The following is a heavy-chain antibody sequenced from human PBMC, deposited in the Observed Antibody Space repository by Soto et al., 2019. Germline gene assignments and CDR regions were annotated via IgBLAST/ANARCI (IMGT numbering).Heavy chain of an antibody. V-gene: IGHV1-8*01. Sequence: GASVKVSCKASGYTFTSYDINWVRQATGQGLEWMGWMNPNSGNTGYAQKFQGRVTMTRNTSISTAYMELSSLRSEDTAMYYCARRGMASRGDYYGMDVWGQGTTVTVSS. CDR2: MNPNSGNT. J-gene: IGHJ6*02. CDR3: ARRGMASRGDYYGMDV. CDR1: GYTFTSYD. D-gene: IGHD3-16*01.